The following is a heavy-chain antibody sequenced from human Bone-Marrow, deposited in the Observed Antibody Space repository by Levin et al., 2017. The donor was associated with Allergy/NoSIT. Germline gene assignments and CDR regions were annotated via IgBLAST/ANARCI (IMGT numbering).Heavy chain of an antibody. J-gene: IGHJ4*02. CDR2: ITGNGDT. D-gene: IGHD3-10*01. CDR1: GYTFTSYS. Sequence: ASVKVSCKAFGYTFTSYSIHWVRQAPGQSLEWMGWITGNGDTSYSQKLQGRITIAWDTSASTVYMDLSSLKSEDTAVYYCAREASRGGDLDYWGQGTLVTVSS. V-gene: IGHV1-3*01. CDR3: AREASRGGDLDY.